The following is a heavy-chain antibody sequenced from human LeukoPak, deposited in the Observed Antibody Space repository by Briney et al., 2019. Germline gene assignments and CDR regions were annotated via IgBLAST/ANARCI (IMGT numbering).Heavy chain of an antibody. CDR3: ARHGGFVPYFDY. J-gene: IGHJ4*02. V-gene: IGHV4-59*08. D-gene: IGHD3-16*01. Sequence: GSLRLSCAASGFTFSNAWMSWVRQTPGKGLEWIGYIYHSGNTNYNPSLKSRVTISVDSSKNQFSLKLSSVTAADTAVYYCARHGGFVPYFDYWGQGTLVTVSS. CDR1: GFTFSNAW. CDR2: IYHSGNT.